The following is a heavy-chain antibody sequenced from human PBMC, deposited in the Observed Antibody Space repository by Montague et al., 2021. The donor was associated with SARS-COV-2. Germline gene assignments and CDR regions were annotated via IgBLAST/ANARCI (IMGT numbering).Heavy chain of an antibody. J-gene: IGHJ5*02. D-gene: IGHD3-10*01. V-gene: IGHV1-24*01. CDR2: FDPEDGET. CDR3: ATAAVRGVISWFDP. Sequence: LVKVSCKVSGYTLTELSMHWVRQAPGKGLEWMGGFDPEDGETIYAQKFQGRVTMTEDTSTDTAYMELSSLRSEDTAVYYCATAAVRGVISWFDPWGQGTLVTVSS. CDR1: GYTLTELS.